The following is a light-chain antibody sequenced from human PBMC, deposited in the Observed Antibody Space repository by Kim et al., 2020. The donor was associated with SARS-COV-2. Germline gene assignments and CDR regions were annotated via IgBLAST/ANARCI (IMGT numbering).Light chain of an antibody. CDR1: LIVLTD. V-gene: IGKV3-15*01. J-gene: IGKJ2*02. Sequence: APGERAPLSCRATLIVLTDLAWYQPKPGQAPRLLIYASSTRATGVPARFSGSGSGTEFTLTISSLQSEDFAVYFCQQYYNRPPCTFGQGTKLEI. CDR3: QQYYNRPPCT. CDR2: ASS.